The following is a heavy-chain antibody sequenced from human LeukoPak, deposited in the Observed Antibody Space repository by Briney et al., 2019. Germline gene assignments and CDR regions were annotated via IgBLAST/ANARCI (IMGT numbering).Heavy chain of an antibody. Sequence: SETLSLTCTVSGGSISSSSYYWGWIRQPPGKGLEWIGSIYYSGSTYYNPSLKSRVTISVDTSKNQFSLKLSSVTAADTAVYHCASQTGPWYWGQGTLVTVSS. D-gene: IGHD7-27*01. J-gene: IGHJ4*02. CDR2: IYYSGST. CDR3: ASQTGPWY. CDR1: GGSISSSSYY. V-gene: IGHV4-39*07.